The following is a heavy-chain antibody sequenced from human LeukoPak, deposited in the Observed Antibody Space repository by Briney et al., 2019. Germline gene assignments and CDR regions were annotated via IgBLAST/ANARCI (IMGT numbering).Heavy chain of an antibody. D-gene: IGHD6-13*01. Sequence: HPGGSLRLSCAASGFSFHDFAMQWVRQAPGKGLEWVSGISWDSGAIGYVDSVKGRFTISRDNARNSLYLQMNSLRFEDTALYYCAKVRYNRFSCYSGCSSWYGDAFDVWGQGTLVTVSS. V-gene: IGHV3-9*01. CDR1: GFSFHDFA. J-gene: IGHJ3*01. CDR2: ISWDSGAI. CDR3: AKVRYNRFSCYSGCSSWYGDAFDV.